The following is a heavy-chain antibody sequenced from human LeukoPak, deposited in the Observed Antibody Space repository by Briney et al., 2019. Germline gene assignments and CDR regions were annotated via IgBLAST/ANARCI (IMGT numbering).Heavy chain of an antibody. CDR2: ISGSGGST. V-gene: IGHV3-23*01. CDR3: AKDFTRSYFDGSLDS. CDR1: GFSFSSFA. J-gene: IGHJ4*02. Sequence: GGSLRLSCAASGFSFSSFAMSWVRQAPGKGLEWVSSISGSGGSTYNADSVKGRFTISRDNSKNTLYLQLNSLRAEDTAVYYCAKDFTRSYFDGSLDSWGQGTLVTVSS. D-gene: IGHD3-9*01.